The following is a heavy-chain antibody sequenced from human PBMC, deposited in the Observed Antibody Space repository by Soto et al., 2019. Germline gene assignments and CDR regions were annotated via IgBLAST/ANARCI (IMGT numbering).Heavy chain of an antibody. D-gene: IGHD4-4*01. J-gene: IGHJ4*02. CDR1: GFTFSSYW. V-gene: IGHV3-74*01. CDR2: INNDGSRT. CDR3: ARDVQFQSFDY. Sequence: PGASLRLACAASGFTFSSYWMHWVRQAPGKGLVWVSRINNDGSRTSYADSVKGRFTISRDNAQNTLYLQMNSLRAEDTAVYYCARDVQFQSFDYWGQGT.